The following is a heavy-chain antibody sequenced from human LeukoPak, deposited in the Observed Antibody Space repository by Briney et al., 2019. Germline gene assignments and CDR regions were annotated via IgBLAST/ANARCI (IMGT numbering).Heavy chain of an antibody. J-gene: IGHJ4*02. D-gene: IGHD6-13*01. CDR2: ISGSGDST. CDR3: AKTRPLDSSSWSHGDY. CDR1: GFTFSSYA. V-gene: IGHV3-23*01. Sequence: GGSLRLSCAASGFTFSSYAMSWVRQAPGKGLEWVSAISGSGDSTYYGDSVKGRFTISRDNSKNTRYLQMNSLRAEDTAVYYCAKTRPLDSSSWSHGDYWGQGTLVTVSS.